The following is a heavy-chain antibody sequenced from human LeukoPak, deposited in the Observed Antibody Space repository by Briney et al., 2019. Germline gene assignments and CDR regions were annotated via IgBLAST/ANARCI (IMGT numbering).Heavy chain of an antibody. J-gene: IGHJ4*02. V-gene: IGHV3-9*01. CDR1: GFTVSSNY. CDR2: ISWNSGSI. CDR3: AKDTRLGDYGDYGYYFDY. D-gene: IGHD4-17*01. Sequence: GGSLRLSCAASGFTVSSNYMSWVRQAPGKGLEWVSGISWNSGSIGYADSVKGRFTISRDNAKNSLYLQMNSLRAEDTALYYCAKDTRLGDYGDYGYYFDYWGQGTLVTVS.